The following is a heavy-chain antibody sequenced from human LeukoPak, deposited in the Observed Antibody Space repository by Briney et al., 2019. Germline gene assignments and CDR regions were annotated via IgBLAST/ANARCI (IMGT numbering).Heavy chain of an antibody. J-gene: IGHJ3*02. CDR2: IYYSGST. CDR3: AREKAANAFDI. Sequence: SETLSLTCTVSGGSISSYYWSWIRQPPGKGLEWIGYIYYSGSTNYNPSLKSRVTISVDTSKNQFSLKLSSVTAADTAVYYCAREKAANAFDIWGQGTMVTVSS. V-gene: IGHV4-59*01. D-gene: IGHD2-15*01. CDR1: GGSISSYY.